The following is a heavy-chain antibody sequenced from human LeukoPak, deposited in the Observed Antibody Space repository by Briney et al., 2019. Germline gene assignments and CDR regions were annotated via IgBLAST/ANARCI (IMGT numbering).Heavy chain of an antibody. CDR2: ISGSGGST. CDR1: GFTFSSYA. CDR3: AKDLVYYYDSSGYFSHYFDY. J-gene: IGHJ4*02. Sequence: RPGGSLRLSCAASGFTFSSYAMSWVRQAPGKGLEWVSAISGSGGSTYYADSVKGRFTISRDNSKNTLYLQMNSLRAEDTAVYYCAKDLVYYYDSSGYFSHYFDYWGQGTLVTVSS. D-gene: IGHD3-22*01. V-gene: IGHV3-23*01.